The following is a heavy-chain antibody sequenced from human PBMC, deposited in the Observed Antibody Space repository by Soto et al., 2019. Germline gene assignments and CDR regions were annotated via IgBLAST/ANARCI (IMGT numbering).Heavy chain of an antibody. CDR2: MSHTGGT. CDR1: GGFVSSGSYY. D-gene: IGHD2-21*02. J-gene: IGHJ3*02. Sequence: QVQLQPWGAGLLKPSETLSLTCAVYGGFVSSGSYYWSWIRQPPGKGLEWIGEMSHTGGTHFNPSLKTRVTISVDTSKNQFSLKMSSVTAADTALYYCARVARGTATAVVDAFDIWGPGTMVTVSS. V-gene: IGHV4-34*01. CDR3: ARVARGTATAVVDAFDI.